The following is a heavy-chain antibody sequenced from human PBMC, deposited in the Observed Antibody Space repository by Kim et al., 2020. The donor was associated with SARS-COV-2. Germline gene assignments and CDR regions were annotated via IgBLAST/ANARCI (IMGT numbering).Heavy chain of an antibody. D-gene: IGHD2-2*01. J-gene: IGHJ4*02. Sequence: YGDSVKGRFTISRDNAKNSLYLIMNSLGAEDAAIYYCASVSRDGPWDYWGQGTLVTVSS. CDR3: ASVSRDGPWDY. V-gene: IGHV3-7*03.